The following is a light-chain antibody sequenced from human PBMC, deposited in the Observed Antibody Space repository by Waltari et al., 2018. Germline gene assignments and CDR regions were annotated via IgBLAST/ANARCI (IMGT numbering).Light chain of an antibody. CDR2: EVN. J-gene: IGLJ1*01. Sequence: QSALTQPASVSGSPGQSITISCTGTNRDVGSYDYVSWYQQYPGQAPKLLIYEVNNRPSGVSSRLPGSKSCHTASLTISGLQADDEADYYCSSYRSTSTLYVFGTGTKVTVL. CDR3: SSYRSTSTLYV. CDR1: NRDVGSYDY. V-gene: IGLV2-14*01.